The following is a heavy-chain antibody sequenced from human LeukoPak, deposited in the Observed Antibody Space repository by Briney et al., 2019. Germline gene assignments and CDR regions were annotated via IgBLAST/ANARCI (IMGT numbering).Heavy chain of an antibody. Sequence: GESLRLSCVASGFTLSRYWMSWVRQAPGKGLEWVANIKFDGSATYYVDSVKGRFTISRDDAKNSLYLQMNSLRGEDTAVYYCARDLFSGTYHEDFWGQGTLVIVSS. D-gene: IGHD1-26*01. CDR3: ARDLFSGTYHEDF. J-gene: IGHJ4*02. V-gene: IGHV3-7*01. CDR1: GFTLSRYW. CDR2: IKFDGSAT.